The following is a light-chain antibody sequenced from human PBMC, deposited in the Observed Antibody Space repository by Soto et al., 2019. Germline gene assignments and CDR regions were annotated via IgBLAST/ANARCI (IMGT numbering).Light chain of an antibody. CDR3: QQSYNNPQT. CDR1: QNINNY. J-gene: IGKJ2*01. Sequence: DIQMTQSPSSLSASVGDRVTITCRASQNINNYLNWYHHKPGKAPKLLIYVASTMQSGIPSRFSGSGSGTDFTLTSSSLHPDDFAIYYCQQSYNNPQTFGQGTKMEIK. CDR2: VAS. V-gene: IGKV1-39*01.